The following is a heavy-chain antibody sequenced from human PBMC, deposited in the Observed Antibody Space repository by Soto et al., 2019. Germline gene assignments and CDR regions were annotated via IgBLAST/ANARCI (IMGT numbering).Heavy chain of an antibody. D-gene: IGHD2-15*01. CDR2: INPNSGGT. CDR3: ARDQKCSGGSCLGYYYYYGMDV. J-gene: IGHJ6*02. V-gene: IGHV1-2*04. CDR1: GYAFTGYY. Sequence: ASVKVSCKASGYAFTGYYMHWVRQAPGQGLEWMGWINPNSGGTNYAQKFQGWVTMTRDTSISTAYMELSRLRSDDTAVYYCARDQKCSGGSCLGYYYYYGMDVWGQGTTVTVSS.